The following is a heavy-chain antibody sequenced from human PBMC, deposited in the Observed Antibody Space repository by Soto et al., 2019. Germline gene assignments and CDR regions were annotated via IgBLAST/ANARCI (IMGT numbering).Heavy chain of an antibody. CDR3: ARGGGLNQLLSGSDH. CDR2: TSYDGSSE. D-gene: IGHD1-26*01. Sequence: VQLVESGGGVVQSGGSLTLSCTVSGFFLSDYGMHWVRQAPGKGLEWVAATSYDGSSEYYSDSVTDRFTTSRDNSKNTVYLHMNRLRAEDKGLYYCARGGGLNQLLSGSDHWGQGTLVTVSS. V-gene: IGHV3-33*05. CDR1: GFFLSDYG. J-gene: IGHJ4*02.